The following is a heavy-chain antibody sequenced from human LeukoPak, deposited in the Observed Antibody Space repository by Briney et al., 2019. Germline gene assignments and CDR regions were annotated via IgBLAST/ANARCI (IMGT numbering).Heavy chain of an antibody. Sequence: GASVKVSCKAYGYTFTSYYIHWVRQAPGQGLDWMGIINPGAATTSYAQKFQGRVTMTRDTSTSTVYMELSSLRSEDTAVYYCARVPKQGSGSYYRWNYYYYYMDVWGKGTTVTVSS. D-gene: IGHD3-10*01. CDR1: GYTFTSYY. V-gene: IGHV1-46*01. CDR2: INPGAATT. J-gene: IGHJ6*03. CDR3: ARVPKQGSGSYYRWNYYYYYMDV.